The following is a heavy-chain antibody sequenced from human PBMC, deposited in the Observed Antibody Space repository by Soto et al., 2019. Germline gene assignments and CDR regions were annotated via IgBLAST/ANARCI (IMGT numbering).Heavy chain of an antibody. J-gene: IGHJ4*02. Sequence: SETLSLTCTVSGGSISSGDYYWSWIRQPPGKGLEWIGYIYYSGSTYYNPSLKSRVTISVDTSKNQFSLKLSSVTAADTAVYYCARASIAAAGTFDYWGQGTLVTV. CDR2: IYYSGST. CDR3: ARASIAAAGTFDY. D-gene: IGHD6-13*01. V-gene: IGHV4-30-4*01. CDR1: GGSISSGDYY.